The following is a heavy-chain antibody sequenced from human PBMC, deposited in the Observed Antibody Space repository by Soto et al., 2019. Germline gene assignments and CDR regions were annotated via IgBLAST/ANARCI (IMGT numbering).Heavy chain of an antibody. CDR1: GFSLSTSGVG. CDR3: THLWGGYFDF. D-gene: IGHD3-16*01. Sequence: QITLKESGPTLVKPTQTLTLTCTFSGFSLSTSGVGVAWIRQPPGKALEWLALIYWDDDKRYSPSLKSRLTISKDTSKNQVVLTMTTMDPVDTATYYCTHLWGGYFDFWGQGTLVTVSS. V-gene: IGHV2-5*02. J-gene: IGHJ4*02. CDR2: IYWDDDK.